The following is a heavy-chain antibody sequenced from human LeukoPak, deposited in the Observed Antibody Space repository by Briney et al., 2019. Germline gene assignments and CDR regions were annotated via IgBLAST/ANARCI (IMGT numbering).Heavy chain of an antibody. CDR1: GGSISSYY. Sequence: PSETLSLTCTVSGGSISSYYWSWLRQPPGKGLEWIGYIYYSGSTNYHPSLKSRVTISVDTSKNQFSLKLSSVTAADTAVYYCATERAGYDILTGYQYYYAMDVWGQGTTVTVSS. D-gene: IGHD3-9*01. CDR3: ATERAGYDILTGYQYYYAMDV. J-gene: IGHJ6*02. CDR2: IYYSGST. V-gene: IGHV4-59*01.